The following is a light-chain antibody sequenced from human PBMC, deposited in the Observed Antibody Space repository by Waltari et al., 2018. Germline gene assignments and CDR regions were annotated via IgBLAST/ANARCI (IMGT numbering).Light chain of an antibody. V-gene: IGKV3-15*01. CDR2: GAS. J-gene: IGKJ5*01. CDR3: QQYDKWPPIT. Sequence: EVVMTQSPATLSVATGQRVTLSCRASQIVRTDLAWYQQKPGQPPRLLIYGASTRAPYVPGRFSGSGSGTEFTLTISSLQSEDFAIYYCQQYDKWPPITFGQGTRLEIK. CDR1: QIVRTD.